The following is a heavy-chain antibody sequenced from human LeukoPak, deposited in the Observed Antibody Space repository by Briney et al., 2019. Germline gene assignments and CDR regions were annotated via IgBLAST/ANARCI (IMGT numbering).Heavy chain of an antibody. CDR3: ARDGVDSSSWYRAVMQPPYNWFDP. V-gene: IGHV3-30*04. J-gene: IGHJ5*02. D-gene: IGHD6-13*01. CDR1: GFTFSSYA. CDR2: ISYDGSNK. Sequence: GRTLRLSCAASGFTFSSYAMHWVRQAPGKGLEWVAVISYDGSNKYYADSVKGRFTISRDNAKNSLYLQMNSLRAEDTAVCYCARDGVDSSSWYRAVMQPPYNWFDPWGQGTLVTVSS.